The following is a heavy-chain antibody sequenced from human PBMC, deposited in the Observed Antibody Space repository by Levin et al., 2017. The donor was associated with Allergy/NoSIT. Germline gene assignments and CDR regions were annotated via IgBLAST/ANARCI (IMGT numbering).Heavy chain of an antibody. V-gene: IGHV4-39*07. CDR1: GGSVLSSSHY. Sequence: SETLSLTCTVSGGSVLSSSHYWAWIRQPPGKGLEWIGSVYFSGSTYYNPSLKSRVSISVDTSKDQFSLNLSSVTAADTAVYYCARRLSASYFLVGFDPWGQGTLVTVSS. CDR2: VYFSGST. J-gene: IGHJ5*02. D-gene: IGHD1-26*01. CDR3: ARRLSASYFLVGFDP.